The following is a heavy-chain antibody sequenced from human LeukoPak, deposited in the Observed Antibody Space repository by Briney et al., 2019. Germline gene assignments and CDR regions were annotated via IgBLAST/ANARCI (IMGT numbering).Heavy chain of an antibody. Sequence: SETLSLTCAVYGGSFSGYYWSWIRQPPGKGLEWIGEINHSGSTNYNPSLKSRVTISVDTSKNQFSLKLSSVTAAHTAVYYCARGRGSSLDYWGQGTLVTVSS. V-gene: IGHV4-34*01. CDR1: GGSFSGYY. CDR2: INHSGST. D-gene: IGHD2-2*01. CDR3: ARGRGSSLDY. J-gene: IGHJ4*02.